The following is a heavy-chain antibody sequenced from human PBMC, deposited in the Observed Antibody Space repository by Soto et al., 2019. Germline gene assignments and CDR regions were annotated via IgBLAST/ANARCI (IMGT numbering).Heavy chain of an antibody. CDR3: ARSPGGYYID. D-gene: IGHD3-9*01. V-gene: IGHV3-23*01. CDR2: ISGSGGST. Sequence: GGSLRLSCAASGFTFSSYAMSWVRQAPGKGLEWVSAISGSGGSTYYADSVKGRFTISRDNAKNSLYLQMNSLRDEDTAVYYCARSPGGYYIDWGQGTMVTVSS. J-gene: IGHJ3*01. CDR1: GFTFSSYA.